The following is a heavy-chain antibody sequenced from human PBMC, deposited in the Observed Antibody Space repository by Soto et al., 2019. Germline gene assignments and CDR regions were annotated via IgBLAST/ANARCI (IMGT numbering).Heavy chain of an antibody. CDR1: GYTFSNYA. V-gene: IGHV3-23*01. Sequence: VQVLESGGGLVQAGGSLRLPCAASGYTFSNYAMNWVRQAPGKGLEWVSGISGSGGSTYYADSVKGRFTISRDNSKNTEYLQKHSMRAEDTAVYYVAKVGPVQFIGDDLGAFEYWGQGTLVTVSS. D-gene: IGHD5-12*01. CDR2: ISGSGGST. J-gene: IGHJ4*02. CDR3: AKVGPVQFIGDDLGAFEY.